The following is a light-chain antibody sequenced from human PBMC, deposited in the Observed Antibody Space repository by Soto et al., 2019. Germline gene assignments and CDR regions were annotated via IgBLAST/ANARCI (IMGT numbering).Light chain of an antibody. J-gene: IGKJ5*01. Sequence: EIVLTQSPATLSVSPGERATLSCRASQSVSLNLAWYQQKPGQPPRLLLYTASTRATGIPGRISGSGSGTEFTLTTSGLQSEDFAAYYCQQYHKWPITFGQGTRLEIK. CDR3: QQYHKWPIT. CDR2: TAS. V-gene: IGKV3-15*01. CDR1: QSVSLN.